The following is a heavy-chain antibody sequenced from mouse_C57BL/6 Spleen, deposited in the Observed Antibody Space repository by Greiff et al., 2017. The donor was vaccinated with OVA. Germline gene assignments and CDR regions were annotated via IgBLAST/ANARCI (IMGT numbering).Heavy chain of an antibody. D-gene: IGHD1-1*01. J-gene: IGHJ2*01. V-gene: IGHV1-64*01. CDR2: IHPNSGST. CDR3: AREKSPEYYGSSVGY. CDR1: GYTFTSYW. Sequence: VQLQQPGAELVKPGASVKLSCKASGYTFTSYWMHWVKQRPGQGLEWIGMIHPNSGSTNYNEKFKSKATLTVDKSSSTAYMQLSSLTSEDSAVYYCAREKSPEYYGSSVGYWGQGTTLTVSS.